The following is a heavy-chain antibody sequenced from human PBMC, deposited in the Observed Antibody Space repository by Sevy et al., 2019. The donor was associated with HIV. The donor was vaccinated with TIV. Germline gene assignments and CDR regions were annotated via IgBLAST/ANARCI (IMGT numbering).Heavy chain of an antibody. V-gene: IGHV3-30*18. CDR3: AKGTDTAMVTRYYYYYGMDV. D-gene: IGHD5-18*01. Sequence: GGSLRLSCAASGFTFSSYGMHWVRQAPGKGLEWVAVISYDGSNKYYADSVKGRFTISRDNSKNTLYLQMNSLRAEDTAVYYCAKGTDTAMVTRYYYYYGMDVWGQGTTVTVPS. CDR1: GFTFSSYG. J-gene: IGHJ6*02. CDR2: ISYDGSNK.